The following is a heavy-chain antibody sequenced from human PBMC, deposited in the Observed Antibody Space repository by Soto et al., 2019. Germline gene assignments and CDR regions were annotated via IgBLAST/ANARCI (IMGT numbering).Heavy chain of an antibody. D-gene: IGHD5-18*01. CDR2: IYYSGST. Sequence: SETLSLTCTVSGGSISSSSYYWGWIRQPPGKGLEWIGSIYYSGSTYYNPSLKSRVTISVDTSKNQFSLKLSSVTAADTAVYYCASQSGYSSGYYYYFDYWGQGTLVTVSS. J-gene: IGHJ4*02. CDR1: GGSISSSSYY. CDR3: ASQSGYSSGYYYYFDY. V-gene: IGHV4-39*01.